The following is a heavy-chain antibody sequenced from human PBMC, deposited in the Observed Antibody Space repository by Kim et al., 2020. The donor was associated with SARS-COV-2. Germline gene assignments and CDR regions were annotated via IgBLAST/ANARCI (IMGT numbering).Heavy chain of an antibody. CDR2: ILYNSETT. Sequence: GGSLRLSCAASRFAFGTYAMSWVRQAPGKGLEWVSSILYNSETTYYADSVKGRFSISRDNSKNTLYLQVDSLRAEDTAVYYCVTAAQVAAPDRNYWGQGTRVTVSS. D-gene: IGHD6-13*01. J-gene: IGHJ4*02. CDR3: VTAAQVAAPDRNY. CDR1: RFAFGTYA. V-gene: IGHV3-23*01.